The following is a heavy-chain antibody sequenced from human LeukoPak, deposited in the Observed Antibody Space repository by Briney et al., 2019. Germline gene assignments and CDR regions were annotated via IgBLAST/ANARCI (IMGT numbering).Heavy chain of an antibody. CDR1: GFTFSSYW. D-gene: IGHD6-19*01. V-gene: IGHV3-7*01. CDR3: ARGERGGSGWYDDYYYMDV. Sequence: GGSLRLSCAASGFTFSSYWMSWVRQAPGKGLEWVANIKQDGSVKYYVDSVKGRFTISRDNAKNSLYLQMNSLRAEDTAVYYCARGERGGSGWYDDYYYMDVWGKGTTVTISS. CDR2: IKQDGSVK. J-gene: IGHJ6*03.